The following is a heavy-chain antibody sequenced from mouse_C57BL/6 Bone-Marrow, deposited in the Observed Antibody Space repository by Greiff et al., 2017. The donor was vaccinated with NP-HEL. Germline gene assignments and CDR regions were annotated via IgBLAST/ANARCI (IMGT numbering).Heavy chain of an antibody. CDR3: ARVYYGNYWYFDV. Sequence: EVQVVESGGGLVQPGGSLKLSCAASGFTFSDYYMYWVRQTPEKRLEWVAYISNGGGSTYYPDTVKGRFTISRDNAKNTLYLQMSRLKSEDTAMYYCARVYYGNYWYFDVWGTGTTVTVSS. CDR1: GFTFSDYY. D-gene: IGHD2-1*01. J-gene: IGHJ1*03. V-gene: IGHV5-12*01. CDR2: ISNGGGST.